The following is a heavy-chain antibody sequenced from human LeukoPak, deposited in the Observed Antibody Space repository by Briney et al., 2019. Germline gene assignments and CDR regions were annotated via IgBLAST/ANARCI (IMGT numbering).Heavy chain of an antibody. CDR1: GFTFNSYW. Sequence: GGSLRLSCAASGFTFNSYWMSWVRQPPGKGLEWVAVISYDGSNKYYADSVKGRFTISRDNSKNTLYLQMNSLRAEDTAVYYCSGAAAGMHLGDYWGQGTLVTVSS. CDR3: SGAAAGMHLGDY. J-gene: IGHJ4*02. CDR2: ISYDGSNK. V-gene: IGHV3-30*03. D-gene: IGHD6-13*01.